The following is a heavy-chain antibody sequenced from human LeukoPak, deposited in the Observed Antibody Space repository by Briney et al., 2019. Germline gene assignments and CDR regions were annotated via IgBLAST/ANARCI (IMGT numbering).Heavy chain of an antibody. J-gene: IGHJ4*02. Sequence: SETLSLTCAVYGGSFSGYYWSWIRQPPGKGLEWIGEINHSGSSNYNPSLKSRVTISVDTSKNQFSLKLSSVTAADTAVYYCARRPLTYYYDSSGYFDYWGQGTLVTVSS. CDR2: INHSGSS. V-gene: IGHV4-34*01. CDR1: GGSFSGYY. D-gene: IGHD3-22*01. CDR3: ARRPLTYYYDSSGYFDY.